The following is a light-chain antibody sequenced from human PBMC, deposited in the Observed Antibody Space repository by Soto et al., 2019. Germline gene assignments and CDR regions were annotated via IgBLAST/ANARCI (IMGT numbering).Light chain of an antibody. CDR2: DAS. CDR3: QQYGSSPLT. Sequence: EIVMTQSPATLSVSPGEGATLSCRASQSVSNNLAWYQQKPGQAPRLLIYDASNRATGIPSRFSGSGSGTDFTLTISRLEPEDFAVYYCQQYGSSPLTFGGGTKVDIK. J-gene: IGKJ4*01. V-gene: IGKV3-20*01. CDR1: QSVSNN.